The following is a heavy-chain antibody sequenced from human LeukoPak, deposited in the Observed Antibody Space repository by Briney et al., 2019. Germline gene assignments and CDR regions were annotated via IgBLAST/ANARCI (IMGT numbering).Heavy chain of an antibody. Sequence: KSGESLKISCKGSGYSFTSYWIGWVRQMPGKGLEWMGIIYPGDSDTRYSPSFQGQVTISADKSISTAYLQWSSLKASDTAMYYCARQGFYGDYARNYYYYMDVWGKGTTVTVSS. D-gene: IGHD4-17*01. CDR1: GYSFTSYW. CDR2: IYPGDSDT. CDR3: ARQGFYGDYARNYYYYMDV. V-gene: IGHV5-51*01. J-gene: IGHJ6*03.